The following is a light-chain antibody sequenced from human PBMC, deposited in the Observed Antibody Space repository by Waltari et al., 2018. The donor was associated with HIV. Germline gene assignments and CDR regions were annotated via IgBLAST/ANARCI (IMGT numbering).Light chain of an antibody. CDR3: ASWDDSLNGYV. CDR1: RSTLGSNT. V-gene: IGLV1-44*01. CDR2: SYN. Sequence: QSVLTQPPSASGTPGQRVTISCSGSRSTLGSNTENWYQQPPGTAPKLLIYSYNQRPSGVPDRFSGSKSGTSASLAISGLQSEDEAHYYCASWDDSLNGYVFGTGTKVTVL. J-gene: IGLJ1*01.